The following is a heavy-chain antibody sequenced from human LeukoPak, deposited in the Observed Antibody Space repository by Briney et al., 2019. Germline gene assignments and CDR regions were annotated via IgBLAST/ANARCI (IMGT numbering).Heavy chain of an antibody. CDR3: VRNDGDNAFDI. J-gene: IGHJ3*02. D-gene: IGHD4-17*01. V-gene: IGHV3-48*01. Sequence: PGXSLRLSCAASRFIFSTYSMNWVRQAPGRGLEWVSYISSGSTNIYYKDSVKGRFIVSRDNAKNSLYLHMASLRAEDTAVYYCVRNDGDNAFDIWGQGTMVIVS. CDR2: ISSGSTNI. CDR1: RFIFSTYS.